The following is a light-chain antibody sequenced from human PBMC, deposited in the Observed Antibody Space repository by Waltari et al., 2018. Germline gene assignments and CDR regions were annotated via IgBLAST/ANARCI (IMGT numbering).Light chain of an antibody. CDR1: QGIRSD. CDR3: LQDYAYPRT. CDR2: AAS. V-gene: IGKV1-6*01. Sequence: AIQMTQSPSSLSASVGDRVTITCRASQGIRSDLGWYQLRPGKAPKLLLYAASRLHSGVPSRVSGGGAGTDFTLTISSLQPEDFATYYCLQDYAYPRTFGPGT. J-gene: IGKJ3*01.